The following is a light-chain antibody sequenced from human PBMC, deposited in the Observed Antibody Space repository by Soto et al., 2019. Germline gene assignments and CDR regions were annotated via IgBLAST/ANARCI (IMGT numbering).Light chain of an antibody. CDR1: QNIGSS. V-gene: IGKV1-5*01. J-gene: IGKJ2*01. CDR3: QQHNDYSAVT. CDR2: DAS. Sequence: DIQMTQSPSTLSASVGDRVTITCRASQNIGSSLAWYQHRPGKAPKLLIFDASTLQTGVPSRFSGSGFGTEFTLTITGLQPDDFATYYCQQHNDYSAVTFGQGTKLENK.